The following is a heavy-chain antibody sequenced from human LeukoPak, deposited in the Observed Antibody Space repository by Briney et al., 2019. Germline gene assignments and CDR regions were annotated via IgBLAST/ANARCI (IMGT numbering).Heavy chain of an antibody. Sequence: VKVSCQSCVCIFSRYAMSWVRQAGGRRREGMGGIIPIFGTANYAQKFQGRVTITADESTSTAYMELSSLRSEDTAVYYCARDQNDYGDYEDAFDIWGQGTMVTVSS. CDR3: ARDQNDYGDYEDAFDI. CDR2: IIPIFGTA. V-gene: IGHV1-69*13. J-gene: IGHJ3*02. D-gene: IGHD4-17*01. CDR1: VCIFSRYA.